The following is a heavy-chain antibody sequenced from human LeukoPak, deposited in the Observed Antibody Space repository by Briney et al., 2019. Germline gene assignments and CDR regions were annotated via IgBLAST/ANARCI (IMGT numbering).Heavy chain of an antibody. D-gene: IGHD3-22*01. CDR2: IKQDGSEK. CDR3: ASYYDSSGYDDAFDI. V-gene: IGHV3-7*01. Sequence: GGSLRLSCAASGFTFSSYSMSWVRQAPGKGLEWVANIKQDGSEKYYVDSVKGRFTISRDNAKNSLYLQMNSLRAEDTAVYYCASYYDSSGYDDAFDIWGQGTMVTVSS. J-gene: IGHJ3*02. CDR1: GFTFSSYS.